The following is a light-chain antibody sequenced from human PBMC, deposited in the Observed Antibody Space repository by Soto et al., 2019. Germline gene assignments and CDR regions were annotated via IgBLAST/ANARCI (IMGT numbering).Light chain of an antibody. Sequence: ETMMTQSPATESASRGERGTLCYRATQSGTYNLAWYQQKPGQAPRRLIYGASTRATGIPARFSGRGSGTEFTITSASLQSEDLAVYYCQQYNDWLWTFGQGTKVDIK. J-gene: IGKJ1*01. V-gene: IGKV3-15*01. CDR2: GAS. CDR1: QSGTYN. CDR3: QQYNDWLWT.